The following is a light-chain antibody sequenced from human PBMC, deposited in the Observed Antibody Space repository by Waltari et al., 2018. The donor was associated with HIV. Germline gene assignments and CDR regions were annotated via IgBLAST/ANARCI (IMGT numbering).Light chain of an antibody. CDR3: QQYGNSPWT. J-gene: IGKJ1*01. CDR1: QSVSSSY. V-gene: IGKV3-20*01. Sequence: ETVLTQSPGTLSLSLGERATLSCRASQSVSSSYLAWYQQKPGQTPRLLIYGASSRATGIPDRFSGSGSGTDFTLTISRLEPEDFAVYYCQQYGNSPWTFGQGTKVEIK. CDR2: GAS.